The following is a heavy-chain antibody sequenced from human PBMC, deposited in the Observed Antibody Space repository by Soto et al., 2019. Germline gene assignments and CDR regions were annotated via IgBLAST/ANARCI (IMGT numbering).Heavy chain of an antibody. CDR3: ASWLKGPDIGNHHYGLDF. CDR2: IMPIFRAP. V-gene: IGHV1-69*13. J-gene: IGHJ6*02. Sequence: SVKVSCKASGGAFSDYAFSWVRQAPGQGLEWLGGIMPIFRAPDYAQKFQGRVTITADEFTRTAYMEMNSLRSEDTAVYYCASWLKGPDIGNHHYGLDFWGQRTTVTVAS. D-gene: IGHD2-15*01. CDR1: GGAFSDYA.